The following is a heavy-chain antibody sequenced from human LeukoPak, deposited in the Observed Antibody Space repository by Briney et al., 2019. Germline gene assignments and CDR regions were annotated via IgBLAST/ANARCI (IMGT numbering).Heavy chain of an antibody. Sequence: SETLSLTCTVSGYSISSGYYWGWIRQPPGEGLEWIGSIYHSGSTYYNPSLKSRVAISVDTSKNQFSLKLSSVTAADTAVYYCARRWFGEVLSFDYWGQGTLVTVSS. CDR1: GYSISSGYY. CDR3: ARRWFGEVLSFDY. D-gene: IGHD3-10*01. CDR2: IYHSGST. V-gene: IGHV4-38-2*02. J-gene: IGHJ4*02.